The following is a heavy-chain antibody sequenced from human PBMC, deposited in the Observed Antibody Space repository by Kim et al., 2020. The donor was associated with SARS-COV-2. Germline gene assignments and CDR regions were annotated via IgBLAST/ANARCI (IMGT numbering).Heavy chain of an antibody. J-gene: IGHJ4*02. D-gene: IGHD6-19*01. CDR2: IYPGNSDP. V-gene: IGHV5-51*01. Sequence: GESLKISCKASGYSFTSYWIGWVRQMPGKGLVWMGIIYPGNSDPRYSPSFQGQVTISADKSVNTAYLQWSGLKASDTAMYFCATTLRVPGNIDGFEFWGQGTLVTVSS. CDR3: ATTLRVPGNIDGFEF. CDR1: GYSFTSYW.